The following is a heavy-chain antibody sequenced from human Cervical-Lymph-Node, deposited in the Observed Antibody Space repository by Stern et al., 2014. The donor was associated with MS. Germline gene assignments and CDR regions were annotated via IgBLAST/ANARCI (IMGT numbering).Heavy chain of an antibody. CDR1: GGSISSYY. CDR2: VYYSGST. V-gene: IGHV4-59*01. Sequence: VQLVESGPGLVKPSETLSLTCTVSGGSISSYYWSWIRQPPGKGLEWIGYVYYSGSTNYNPSLKSRVTISVDTSKNQFSLKLNSVTAADTAVYYCARAESYYYGMDVWGQGTTVTVSS. J-gene: IGHJ6*02. D-gene: IGHD2-21*01. CDR3: ARAESYYYGMDV.